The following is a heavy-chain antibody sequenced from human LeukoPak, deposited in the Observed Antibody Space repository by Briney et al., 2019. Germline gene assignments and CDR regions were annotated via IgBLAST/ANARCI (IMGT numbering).Heavy chain of an antibody. Sequence: GGSLRLSCAASGFTVSTNHMTWVRQAPGRGLECVSVIYSGGSTYYADSVKGRFTISRDSAKNSLHLQMNSLTAEDTAVYYCARVGRGWLQLDSLEYWGLGTLVTVSS. CDR3: ARVGRGWLQLDSLEY. CDR1: GFTVSTNH. V-gene: IGHV3-66*01. CDR2: IYSGGST. J-gene: IGHJ4*02. D-gene: IGHD5-24*01.